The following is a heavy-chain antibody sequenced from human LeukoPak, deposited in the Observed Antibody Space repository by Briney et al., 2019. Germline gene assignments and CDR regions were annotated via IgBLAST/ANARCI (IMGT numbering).Heavy chain of an antibody. V-gene: IGHV4-59*08. D-gene: IGHD2-2*01. CDR1: GGSVDTYY. J-gene: IGHJ5*02. Sequence: PSETLSLTCTVSGGSVDTYYWSWIRQPLGEGLEWIGSIYHSGSTYYNPSLKSRVTISVDTSKNQFSLKLSSVTAADTAVYYCARGMVGSTSCFDPWGQGTLVTVSS. CDR2: IYHSGST. CDR3: ARGMVGSTSCFDP.